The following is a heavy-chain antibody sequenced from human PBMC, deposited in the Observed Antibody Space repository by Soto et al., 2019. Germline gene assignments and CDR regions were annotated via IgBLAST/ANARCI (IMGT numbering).Heavy chain of an antibody. D-gene: IGHD6-13*01. Sequence: SVKVSCKASGGTFSSYAISWVRQAPGQGLEWMGGIIPIFGTANYAQKFQGRVTITADESTSTAYMELSSLRSEDTAVYYCAVRGGIAAPYYYGMDVWGQGTTVTVSS. V-gene: IGHV1-69*13. CDR1: GGTFSSYA. J-gene: IGHJ6*02. CDR2: IIPIFGTA. CDR3: AVRGGIAAPYYYGMDV.